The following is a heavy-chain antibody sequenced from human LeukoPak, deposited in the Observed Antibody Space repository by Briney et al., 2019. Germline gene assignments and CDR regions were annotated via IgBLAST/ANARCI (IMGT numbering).Heavy chain of an antibody. CDR1: GFTFSSYG. CDR2: ISYDGSNK. Sequence: GGSLRLSGAASGFTFSSYGMHWVRQAPGKGLEWVAVISYDGSNKYYADSVKGRFTISRDNSKNTLYLQMNSLRAEDTAVYYCAKDFYGGSYERCPGDYWGQGTLVTVSS. CDR3: AKDFYGGSYERCPGDY. J-gene: IGHJ4*02. V-gene: IGHV3-30*18. D-gene: IGHD1-26*01.